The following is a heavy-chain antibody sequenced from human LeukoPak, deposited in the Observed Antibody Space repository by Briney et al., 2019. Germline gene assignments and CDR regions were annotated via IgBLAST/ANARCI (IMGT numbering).Heavy chain of an antibody. CDR2: ISYDGSNK. CDR1: GFTFSSYG. CDR3: AKDTYGVNDY. Sequence: PGGSMRLSCAASGFTFSSYGMHWVRQAPGKGLEWVAVISYDGSNKYYADSVKGRFTISRDNSKNTLYLQMNSLRAEDTAVYYCAKDTYGVNDYWGQGTLVTVSS. D-gene: IGHD4-17*01. V-gene: IGHV3-30*18. J-gene: IGHJ4*02.